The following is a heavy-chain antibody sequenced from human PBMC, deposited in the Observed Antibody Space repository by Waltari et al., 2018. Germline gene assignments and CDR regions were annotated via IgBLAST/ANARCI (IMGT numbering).Heavy chain of an antibody. CDR1: GYTFTGYY. Sequence: QVQLVQSGAAVKKPGASVKVSCKASGYTFTGYYLHWVRQAPGQGLEWMGWINPNSGGTNYAQKFQGRVTMTRDTSISTAYMELSRLRSDDTAVYYCARDPGIAAAYFDYWGQGTLVTVSS. CDR2: INPNSGGT. J-gene: IGHJ4*02. V-gene: IGHV1-2*02. D-gene: IGHD6-13*01. CDR3: ARDPGIAAAYFDY.